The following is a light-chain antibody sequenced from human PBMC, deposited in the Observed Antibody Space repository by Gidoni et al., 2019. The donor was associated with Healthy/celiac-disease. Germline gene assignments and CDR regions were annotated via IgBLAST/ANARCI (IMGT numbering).Light chain of an antibody. CDR3: QQSLT. J-gene: IGKJ4*01. V-gene: IGKV1-33*01. Sequence: DIQMTQSPSSLSASVGDRVTITCQASQDISNYLNWYQQKPGKAPKLLIYDASNLETGVPSRFSGSGSGTELTFTISSLQPEDIATYYCQQSLTFGGGTKVEIK. CDR2: DAS. CDR1: QDISNY.